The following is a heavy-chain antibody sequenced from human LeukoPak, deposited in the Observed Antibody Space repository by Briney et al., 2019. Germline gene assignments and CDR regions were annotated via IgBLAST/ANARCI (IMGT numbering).Heavy chain of an antibody. J-gene: IGHJ4*02. CDR1: GGSFSGYY. D-gene: IGHD3-22*01. CDR3: ARGVLPITMIVVLNPYYFDY. Sequence: SETLSLTCAVYGGSFSGYYWSWIRQPPGKGLEWIGEINHSGSTNYNPSLKSRVTISVDTSKNQFSLKLSSVTAADTAVYYCARGVLPITMIVVLNPYYFDYWGQGTLVTVSS. CDR2: INHSGST. V-gene: IGHV4-34*01.